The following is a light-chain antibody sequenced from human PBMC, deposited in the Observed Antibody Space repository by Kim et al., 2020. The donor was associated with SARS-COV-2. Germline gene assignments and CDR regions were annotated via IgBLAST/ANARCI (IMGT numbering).Light chain of an antibody. CDR2: DAS. CDR1: ESISKW. CDR3: QEYDSPLYT. V-gene: IGKV1-5*01. J-gene: IGKJ2*01. Sequence: SASRGDRVTNACRASESISKWLAWYELKPGRAPKVLIYDASSLESGVPSRFSGSGSGTEFTLTISCLQPDDFATYYCQEYDSPLYTCGQGTKREN.